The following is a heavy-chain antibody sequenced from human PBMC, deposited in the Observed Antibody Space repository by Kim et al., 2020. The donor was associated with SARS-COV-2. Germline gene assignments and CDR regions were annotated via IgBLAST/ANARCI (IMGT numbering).Heavy chain of an antibody. J-gene: IGHJ4*02. Sequence: GGSLRLSCAASGFTFSSYAMSWVRQAPGKGLEWVSAISGSGGSTYYADSVKGRFTISRDNSKNTLYLQMNSLRAEDTAVYYCAKDPFHYYDSSGYPNPRATDYWGQGTLVTVSS. CDR2: ISGSGGST. V-gene: IGHV3-23*01. CDR1: GFTFSSYA. D-gene: IGHD3-22*01. CDR3: AKDPFHYYDSSGYPNPRATDY.